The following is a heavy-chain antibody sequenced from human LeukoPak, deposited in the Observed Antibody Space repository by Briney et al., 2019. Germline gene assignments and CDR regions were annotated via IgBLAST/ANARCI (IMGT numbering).Heavy chain of an antibody. V-gene: IGHV4-34*01. J-gene: IGHJ4*02. CDR2: INHSGST. D-gene: IGHD3-22*01. CDR3: ARGRLPSTYYYDSSGYYSDY. Sequence: SETLSLTCAVYGGSFSGYYWSWLRQPPGKGLEWIGEINHSGSTNYNPSLKSRVTISEDTSKNQFSLKLSSVTAADTAVYYCARGRLPSTYYYDSSGYYSDYWGQGTLVTVSS. CDR1: GGSFSGYY.